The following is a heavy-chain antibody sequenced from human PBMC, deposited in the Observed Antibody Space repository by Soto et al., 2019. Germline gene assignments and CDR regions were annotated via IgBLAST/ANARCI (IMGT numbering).Heavy chain of an antibody. J-gene: IGHJ6*02. CDR1: GYTFITYY. CDR2: INPSGGST. V-gene: IGHV1-46*03. D-gene: IGHD3-22*01. CDR3: ARDHYYDSSGYYYVRSQGRGAMDV. Sequence: GASVKVSCKASGYTFITYYMHWVRQAPGQGLKWMGIINPSGGSTSYAQKFQGRVTMTRDTSTTTVYMDLSSLRSEDTAVYYCARDHYYDSSGYYYVRSQGRGAMDVWGQGTMVTVSS.